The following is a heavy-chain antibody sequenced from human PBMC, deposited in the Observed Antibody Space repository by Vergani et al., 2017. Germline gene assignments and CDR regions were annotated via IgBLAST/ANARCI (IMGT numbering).Heavy chain of an antibody. V-gene: IGHV3-23*01. CDR3: AKEFEAGIAVAGTAFFDY. CDR1: GFTFSSYA. CDR2: ISGSGGST. J-gene: IGHJ4*02. Sequence: EVQLLESGGGLVQPGGSLRLSCAASGFTFSSYAMSWVRQAPGKGRVWVSAISGSGGSTYYADSGKGRFTISRDNSKNTLYLQMNSLRAEDTAVYYCAKEFEAGIAVAGTAFFDYWGQGTLVTVSS. D-gene: IGHD6-19*01.